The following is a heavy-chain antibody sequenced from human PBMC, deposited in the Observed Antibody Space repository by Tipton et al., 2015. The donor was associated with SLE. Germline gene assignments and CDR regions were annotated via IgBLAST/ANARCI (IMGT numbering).Heavy chain of an antibody. V-gene: IGHV4-38-2*01. Sequence: TLSLTCAVSGYSISSGYYWGWIRQPPGKGLKWIGSIYHSGSTYYNPSLKSRVTISVDTSKNQFSLKLSSVTAADTAVYYCARSYGSGSGAFDIWGQGTMVTVSS. J-gene: IGHJ3*02. CDR3: ARSYGSGSGAFDI. CDR2: IYHSGST. CDR1: GYSISSGYY. D-gene: IGHD3-10*01.